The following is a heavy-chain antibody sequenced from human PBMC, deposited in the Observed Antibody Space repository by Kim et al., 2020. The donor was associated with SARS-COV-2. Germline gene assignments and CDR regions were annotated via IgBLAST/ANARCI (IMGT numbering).Heavy chain of an antibody. D-gene: IGHD2-2*02. CDR1: GFTFSSYS. J-gene: IGHJ6*03. CDR2: ISSSSSYI. V-gene: IGHV3-21*01. Sequence: GGSLRLSCAASGFTFSSYSMNWVRQAPGKGLEWVSSISSSSSYIYYADSVKGRFTISRDNAKNSLYLQMNSLRAEDTAVYYCARERARGYCSSTSCYTLEYYYYMDVWGKGTTVTVSS. CDR3: ARERARGYCSSTSCYTLEYYYYMDV.